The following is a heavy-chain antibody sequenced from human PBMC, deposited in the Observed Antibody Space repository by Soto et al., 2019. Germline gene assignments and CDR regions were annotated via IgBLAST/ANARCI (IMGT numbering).Heavy chain of an antibody. CDR3: ARSSWWGNWFDP. V-gene: IGHV4-34*01. Sequence: QVQLQQWGAGLLKPSETLSLTCAVYGGSFSGYYWSWIRQPPGKGLEWIGEINHSGSTNYNPSLKSRGTLSVDSSKNQFSLKLSSVTAADTAVYYGARSSWWGNWFDPWGQGTLVTVSS. CDR1: GGSFSGYY. CDR2: INHSGST. J-gene: IGHJ5*02. D-gene: IGHD2-8*02.